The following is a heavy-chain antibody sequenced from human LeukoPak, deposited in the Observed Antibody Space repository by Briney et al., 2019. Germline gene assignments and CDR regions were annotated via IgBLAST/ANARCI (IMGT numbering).Heavy chain of an antibody. V-gene: IGHV3-21*01. J-gene: IGHJ4*02. Sequence: GGSLRLSCVASGFPFRSFSMNWVRPAPGKGLEWDSSISSSSTYIYYADSVKGRFTISRDNAKNSLYLQMNSLRGEDTAVYYCARAEGSGSSFDYWGQGTLVTVSS. CDR2: ISSSSTYI. D-gene: IGHD3-10*01. CDR3: ARAEGSGSSFDY. CDR1: GFPFRSFS.